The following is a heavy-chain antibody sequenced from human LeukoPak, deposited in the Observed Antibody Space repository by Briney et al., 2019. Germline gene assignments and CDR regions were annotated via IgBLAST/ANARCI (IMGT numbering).Heavy chain of an antibody. J-gene: IGHJ2*01. CDR1: GYSISSGYY. CDR3: ASYTYYYDSSGPHWYFDL. CDR2: IYYSGST. D-gene: IGHD3-22*01. V-gene: IGHV4-61*01. Sequence: SETLSLTCTVSGYSISSGYYWGWIRQPPGKGLEWIGYIYYSGSTNYNPSLKSRVTISVDTSKNQFSLKLSSVTAADTAVYYCASYTYYYDSSGPHWYFDLWGRGTLVTVSS.